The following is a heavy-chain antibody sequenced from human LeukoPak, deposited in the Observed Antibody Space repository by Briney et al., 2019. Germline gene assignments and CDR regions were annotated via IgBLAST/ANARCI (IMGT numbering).Heavy chain of an antibody. Sequence: SETLSLTCIVSGYSISSGYYWGWIRQPPGKGLEWIGSIHHSGSTYYNPSLKSRVTTSVDTSKNQFSLKLSSVTAADTAVYYCARDLVYSSWYVYAYWGQGTLVTVSS. D-gene: IGHD6-13*01. J-gene: IGHJ4*02. CDR1: GYSISSGYY. CDR2: IHHSGST. V-gene: IGHV4-38-2*02. CDR3: ARDLVYSSWYVYAY.